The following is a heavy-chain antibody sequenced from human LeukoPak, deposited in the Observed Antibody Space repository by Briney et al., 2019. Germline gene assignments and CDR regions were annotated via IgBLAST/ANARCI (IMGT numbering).Heavy chain of an antibody. CDR3: ARDSPPSIAVALSGFDL. CDR2: INAGNGNT. D-gene: IGHD6-19*01. Sequence: ASVKVSCKASGYTFTSYAMHWVRQAPGQRLEWMGWINAGNGNTKYSQKFQGRVTITRDTSASTAYMELSSLRSEDTAVYYCARDSPPSIAVALSGFDLWGRGTLVTVSS. CDR1: GYTFTSYA. J-gene: IGHJ2*01. V-gene: IGHV1-3*01.